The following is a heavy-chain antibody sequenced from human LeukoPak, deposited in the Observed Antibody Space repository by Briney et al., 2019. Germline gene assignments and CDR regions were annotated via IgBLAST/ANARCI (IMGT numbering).Heavy chain of an antibody. Sequence: GGSLRLSCAASGFTFSSYAMHWVRQAPGKGLEWVAVISYDGSNKYYADSVKGRFTISRDNSKNTLYLQMNSLRAEDTAVCYCASDSSGYYFFDYWGQGTLVTVSS. CDR2: ISYDGSNK. J-gene: IGHJ4*02. CDR1: GFTFSSYA. V-gene: IGHV3-30*01. D-gene: IGHD3-22*01. CDR3: ASDSSGYYFFDY.